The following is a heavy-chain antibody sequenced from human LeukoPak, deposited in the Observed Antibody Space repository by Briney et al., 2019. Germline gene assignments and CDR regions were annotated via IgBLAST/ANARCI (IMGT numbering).Heavy chain of an antibody. Sequence: GGSLRLSCAASGFSFSTSPMSWVRQPPGEGLEWVSAMNNGPGATFYRDSVRGRFTISRDDSKSTLYLQMNSLRAEDTGTYYCAKTHYDLLDVWGQGTTVTVSS. J-gene: IGHJ6*02. V-gene: IGHV3-23*01. CDR1: GFSFSTSP. CDR3: AKTHYDLLDV. D-gene: IGHD5-12*01. CDR2: MNNGPGAT.